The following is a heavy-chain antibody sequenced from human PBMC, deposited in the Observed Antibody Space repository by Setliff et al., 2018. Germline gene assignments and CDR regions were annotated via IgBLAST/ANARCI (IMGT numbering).Heavy chain of an antibody. Sequence: GGSLRLSCAASAFTFGNYAMSWVRQAPGKGLEWVSSITDSGDRTFYADSVKGRCTISRDNSKNTLFLQLNTLRVEDTAVYYCARTCSGSGCYAGLESWGQGTPVTVSS. CDR3: ARTCSGSGCYAGLES. D-gene: IGHD2-15*01. V-gene: IGHV3-23*01. CDR2: ITDSGDRT. J-gene: IGHJ4*02. CDR1: AFTFGNYA.